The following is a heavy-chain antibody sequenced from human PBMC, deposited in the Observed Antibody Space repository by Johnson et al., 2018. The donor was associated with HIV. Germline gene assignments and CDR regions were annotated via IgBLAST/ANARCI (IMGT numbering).Heavy chain of an antibody. V-gene: IGHV3-74*01. Sequence: VQLVESGGGLVQPGGSLRLSCAASGFTFSSYWMHWVRQAPGKGLVWVSRINSDGSSTSYADSVKGRFPISRDNAKNTLYLQMNSLRAEDTAVYYCARKVVVVAAAAGDAFDIWGQGTMVTVSS. CDR1: GFTFSSYW. D-gene: IGHD2-15*01. J-gene: IGHJ3*02. CDR2: INSDGSST. CDR3: ARKVVVVAAAAGDAFDI.